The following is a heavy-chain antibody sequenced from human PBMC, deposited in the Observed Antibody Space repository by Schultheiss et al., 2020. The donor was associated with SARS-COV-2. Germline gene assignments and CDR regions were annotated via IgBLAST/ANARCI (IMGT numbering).Heavy chain of an antibody. CDR2: IYHSGST. D-gene: IGHD1-1*01. V-gene: IGHV4-59*08. CDR1: GVSTSRYH. J-gene: IGHJ6*02. CDR3: ARHVNTWNDRGYYYYGMDV. Sequence: SETLSLTCTVSGVSTSRYHWSWIRQSPGKGLEWIGEIYHSGSTNYNPSLKSRVTISVDKSKNQFSLKLTSVTAADAAVYYCARHVNTWNDRGYYYYGMDVWGPGTTVTVSS.